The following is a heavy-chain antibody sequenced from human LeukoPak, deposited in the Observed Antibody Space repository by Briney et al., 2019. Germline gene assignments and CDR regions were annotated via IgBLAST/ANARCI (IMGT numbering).Heavy chain of an antibody. CDR2: ISGSGGST. CDR1: GFTFSSYA. Sequence: GGSLRLSCAASGFTFSSYAMSWVRQAPGKGLEWVSAISGSGGSTYYADSVKGRFTISRDNAKNALYLLMNSLRDEDTAVYYCAREPPYGDLALDYWGQGTLVTVSS. CDR3: AREPPYGDLALDY. V-gene: IGHV3-23*01. J-gene: IGHJ4*02. D-gene: IGHD3-10*01.